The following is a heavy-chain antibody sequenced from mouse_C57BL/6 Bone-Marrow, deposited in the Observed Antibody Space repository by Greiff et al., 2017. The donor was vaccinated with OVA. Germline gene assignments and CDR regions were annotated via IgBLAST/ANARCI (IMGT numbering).Heavy chain of an antibody. CDR2: IRNKANGYTT. D-gene: IGHD1-1*01. CDR3: AGKKDYYGSSEGAMDY. CDR1: GFTFPDYY. V-gene: IGHV7-3*01. J-gene: IGHJ4*01. Sequence: EVKLMESGGGLVQPGGSLSLSCAASGFTFPDYYMSWVRQPPGKALEWLGFIRNKANGYTTEYSASVTGRFTISSDNSQSILYLQMEDRRAEDRATYYCAGKKDYYGSSEGAMDYWGQGTSVTVSS.